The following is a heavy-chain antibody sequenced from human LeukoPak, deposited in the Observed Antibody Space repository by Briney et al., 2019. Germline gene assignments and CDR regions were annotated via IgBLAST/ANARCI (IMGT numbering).Heavy chain of an antibody. CDR2: ISYDGSNK. CDR1: GFTFSSYA. Sequence: GGSPRLSCAASGFTFSSYAMHWVRQAPGKGLEWVAVISYDGSNKYYADSVKGRFTISRDNSKNTLYLQMNSLRAEDTAVYYCARASSGWPYWFDPWGQGTLVTVSS. J-gene: IGHJ5*02. CDR3: ARASSGWPYWFDP. V-gene: IGHV3-30-3*01. D-gene: IGHD6-19*01.